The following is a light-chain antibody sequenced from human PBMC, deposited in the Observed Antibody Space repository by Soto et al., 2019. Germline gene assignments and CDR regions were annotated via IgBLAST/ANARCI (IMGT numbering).Light chain of an antibody. Sequence: EIVLTQSPATLSLSSGERATLSCRASQSVSNFLAWYQQKPGQPPRLLIYDASIRAAGFPARFSGSGSRTDFTLTINNLEPEDFAVYFCKQRSSWPLTFGGGTKVDIK. V-gene: IGKV3-11*01. CDR3: KQRSSWPLT. J-gene: IGKJ4*01. CDR2: DAS. CDR1: QSVSNF.